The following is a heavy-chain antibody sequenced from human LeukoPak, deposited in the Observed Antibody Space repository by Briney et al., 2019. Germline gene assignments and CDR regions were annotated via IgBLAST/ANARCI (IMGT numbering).Heavy chain of an antibody. J-gene: IGHJ6*04. CDR2: ISSSGSTI. CDR3: AELGITMIGGV. CDR1: GFTLSSYA. V-gene: IGHV3-48*03. D-gene: IGHD3-10*02. Sequence: GGSLRLSCAASGFTLSSYAMSWIRQAPGKGLEWVSYISSSGSTIYYADSVKGRFTISRDNAKNSLYLQMNSLRAEDTAVYYCAELGITMIGGVWGKGTTVTISS.